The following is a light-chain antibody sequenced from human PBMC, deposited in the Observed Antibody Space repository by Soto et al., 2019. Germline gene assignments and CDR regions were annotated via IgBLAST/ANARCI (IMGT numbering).Light chain of an antibody. Sequence: EIVLTQSPVTLSLSPGERATLPCRASQSVSNSLAWYQQKPGQAPRLLIYDASNRATGVPARFSGSGSGTDFTLTISSLEPEDFAVYYCQQYYNWPPYTFGQGTKVDIK. V-gene: IGKV3-11*01. J-gene: IGKJ2*01. CDR2: DAS. CDR3: QQYYNWPPYT. CDR1: QSVSNS.